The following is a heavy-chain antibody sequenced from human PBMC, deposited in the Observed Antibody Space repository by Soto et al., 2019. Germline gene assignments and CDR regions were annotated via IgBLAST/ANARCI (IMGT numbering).Heavy chain of an antibody. CDR1: GDSVSSNSAA. J-gene: IGHJ4*02. V-gene: IGHV6-1*01. CDR3: ARLTGDHQDHYYFDY. D-gene: IGHD7-27*01. CDR2: TYYRSKWYN. Sequence: QSQTLSLTCAISGDSVSSNSAAWNWIRQSPSRGLEWLGRTYYRSKWYNDYAVSVKSRITINPDTSKNQFSLQLNSVTPEDTDVYYCARLTGDHQDHYYFDYWGQGTLVTVSS.